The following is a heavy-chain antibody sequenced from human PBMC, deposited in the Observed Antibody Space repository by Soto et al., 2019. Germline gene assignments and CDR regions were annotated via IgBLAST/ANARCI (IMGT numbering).Heavy chain of an antibody. J-gene: IGHJ6*02. Sequence: ASVKVSCKASGYTFTGYYMHWVRQAPGQGLERMGWINPNSGGTNYAQKFQGWVTMTRDTSISTAYMELSRLRSDDTAVYYCARESSRGGYYYYYGMDVWGQGTTVTVSS. CDR1: GYTFTGYY. CDR2: INPNSGGT. D-gene: IGHD3-16*01. V-gene: IGHV1-2*04. CDR3: ARESSRGGYYYYYGMDV.